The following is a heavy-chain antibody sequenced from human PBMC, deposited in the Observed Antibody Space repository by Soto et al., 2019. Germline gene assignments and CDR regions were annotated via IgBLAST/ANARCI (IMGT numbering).Heavy chain of an antibody. J-gene: IGHJ6*02. V-gene: IGHV1-2*04. CDR1: GYTFTGYY. Sequence: GASVKVSCKASGYTFTGYYMHWVRQAPGQGLEWMGWINPNSGGTNYAQKFQGWVTMTRDTSISTAYMELSRLRSDDTAVYYCARDRGHIVATTGGYYYGMDVWGQGTTVTV. CDR3: ARDRGHIVATTGGYYYGMDV. CDR2: INPNSGGT. D-gene: IGHD5-12*01.